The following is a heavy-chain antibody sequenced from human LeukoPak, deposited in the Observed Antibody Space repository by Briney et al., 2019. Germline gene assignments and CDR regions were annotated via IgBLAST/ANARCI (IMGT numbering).Heavy chain of an antibody. J-gene: IGHJ4*02. CDR1: GFTFSSYA. V-gene: IGHV3-64*01. CDR3: ARESQLLPDY. D-gene: IGHD2-2*01. CDR2: INNDGGST. Sequence: PGGSLRLSCAASGFTFSSYAMHWVRQAPGKGLEYVSIINNDGGSTYYTNSVKGRFIISRDNSKNTLYLQLGSLRVEDMAVYYCARESQLLPDYWGQGTLVTVSS.